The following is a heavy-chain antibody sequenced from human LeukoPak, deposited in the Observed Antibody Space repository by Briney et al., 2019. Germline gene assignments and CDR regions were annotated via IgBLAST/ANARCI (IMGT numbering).Heavy chain of an antibody. Sequence: GASVKVSCKASGYTFTSYGISWVGQAPGQGLEWMGWISAYNSNTNYAQKLQGRVTMTTDTSTSRSVMELRSLRSDDTAVYYCARDASPYCSGGSCYPNWFDPWGQGTLVTVSS. J-gene: IGHJ5*02. CDR3: ARDASPYCSGGSCYPNWFDP. CDR2: ISAYNSNT. D-gene: IGHD2-15*01. CDR1: GYTFTSYG. V-gene: IGHV1-18*01.